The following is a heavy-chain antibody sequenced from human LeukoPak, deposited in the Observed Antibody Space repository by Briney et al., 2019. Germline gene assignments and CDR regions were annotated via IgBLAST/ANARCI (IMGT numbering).Heavy chain of an antibody. D-gene: IGHD6-6*01. CDR3: ARDPPRIAARPFYYYYYMDV. Sequence: GGSLRLSCAASGFTFSSYAMHWVRQAPGKGPEYVSAISSNGGSTYYANSVKGRFTISRDNSKNTLYLQMGSLRAEDMAVYYCARDPPRIAARPFYYYYYMDVWGKGTTVTVSS. CDR2: ISSNGGST. J-gene: IGHJ6*03. V-gene: IGHV3-64*01. CDR1: GFTFSSYA.